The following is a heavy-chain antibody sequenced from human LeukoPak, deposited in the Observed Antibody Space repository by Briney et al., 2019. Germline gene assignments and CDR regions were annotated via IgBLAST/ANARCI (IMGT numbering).Heavy chain of an antibody. D-gene: IGHD2-15*01. CDR1: GGSISSGGYS. V-gene: IGHV4-30-2*02. CDR3: AAYNCSGGSCYWAY. CDR2: IYHSGST. Sequence: SQTVSLTCAVSGGSISSGGYSWSWIRQPPGKGLEWIGYIYHSGSTYYNPSLKSRVTISVDTSKNQFSLKLSSVTAADTAVYYCAAYNCSGGSCYWAYWGQGTLVTVSS. J-gene: IGHJ4*02.